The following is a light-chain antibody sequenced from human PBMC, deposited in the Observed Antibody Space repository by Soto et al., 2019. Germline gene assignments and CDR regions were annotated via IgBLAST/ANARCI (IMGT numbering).Light chain of an antibody. J-gene: IGLJ2*01. CDR1: KLGDKY. V-gene: IGLV3-1*01. CDR2: HVT. CDR3: QAWDSSTAV. Sequence: SYELTQPPSVSVSSGQTASIPCSGDKLGDKYACWYQQKPGQSPVLVIYHVTKRPSGIPERFSGSNSGNTATLTISGTQAMDEADYYCQAWDSSTAVFGGGTKLTVL.